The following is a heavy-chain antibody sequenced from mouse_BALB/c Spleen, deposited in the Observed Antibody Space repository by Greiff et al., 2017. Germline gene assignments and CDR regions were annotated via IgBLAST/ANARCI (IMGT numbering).Heavy chain of an antibody. D-gene: IGHD4-1*01. CDR2: ISYSGST. J-gene: IGHJ3*01. Sequence: EVQLQESGPGLVKPSQSLSLTCTVTGDSITSDYAWNWIRQFPGNKLEWMGYISYSGSTSYNPSLKSRISITRDTSKNQFFLQLNSVTTEDTATYYCARWGVGPWFAYWGPGTLVTVSA. V-gene: IGHV3-2*02. CDR3: ARWGVGPWFAY. CDR1: GDSITSDYA.